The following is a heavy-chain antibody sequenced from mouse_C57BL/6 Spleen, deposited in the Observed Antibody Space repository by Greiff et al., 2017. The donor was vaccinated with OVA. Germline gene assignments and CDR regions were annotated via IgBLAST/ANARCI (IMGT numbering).Heavy chain of an antibody. V-gene: IGHV3-6*01. D-gene: IGHD1-1*01. CDR3: ARHGSSEGYAMDY. CDR1: GYSITSGYY. CDR2: IGYDGSN. Sequence: VQLKQSGPGLVKPSQSLSLTCSVTGYSITSGYYWNWIRQFPGNKLDWMGYIGYDGSNHYNPSLKNRISITRDTSKNQFFLKLHSVTTEDTATYDCARHGSSEGYAMDYWGRGTSVIVSS. J-gene: IGHJ4*01.